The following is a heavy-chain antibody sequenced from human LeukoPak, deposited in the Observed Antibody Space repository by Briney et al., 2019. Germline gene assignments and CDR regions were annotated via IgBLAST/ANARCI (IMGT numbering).Heavy chain of an antibody. Sequence: GGSLRLSCAASGFTFSSYGMHWVRQAPGKGLEWVAFIRYDGSNKYYADSVKGRFTISRDNTKNTLYLQMNSLRAEDTAVYYCASGQGTSSWGDPTHDAFDIWGQGTMVTVSS. CDR1: GFTFSSYG. CDR3: ASGQGTSSWGDPTHDAFDI. CDR2: IRYDGSNK. D-gene: IGHD2-2*01. J-gene: IGHJ3*02. V-gene: IGHV3-30*02.